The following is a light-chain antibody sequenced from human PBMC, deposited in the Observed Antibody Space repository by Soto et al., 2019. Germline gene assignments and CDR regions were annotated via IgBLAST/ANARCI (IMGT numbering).Light chain of an antibody. CDR2: DAS. Sequence: DILMTQSPSNLSESVGDRVTITCRASQSVTTWLAWYQQKPGKAPKLLIYDASRLESGVPSRFSGSGSGTEFTLTISSLQPDGFATYYCQEYRTFSFGPGTKVEIK. CDR1: QSVTTW. V-gene: IGKV1-5*01. J-gene: IGKJ1*01. CDR3: QEYRTFS.